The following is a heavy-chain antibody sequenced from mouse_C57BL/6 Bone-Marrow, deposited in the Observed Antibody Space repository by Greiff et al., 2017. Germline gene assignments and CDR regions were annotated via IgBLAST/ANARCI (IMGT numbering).Heavy chain of an antibody. D-gene: IGHD2-1*01. Sequence: VQLQQSGPELVRPGVSVKISCKGSGYTFTDYAMHWVKQSHAKSLEWIGVISTYYGDASYNQKVKDKATITLDKSSSTAYMELARLTSEDSAVYYCARRGNYGGFAYWGQGTLVTVSA. CDR1: GYTFTDYA. V-gene: IGHV1-67*01. CDR3: ARRGNYGGFAY. CDR2: ISTYYGDA. J-gene: IGHJ3*01.